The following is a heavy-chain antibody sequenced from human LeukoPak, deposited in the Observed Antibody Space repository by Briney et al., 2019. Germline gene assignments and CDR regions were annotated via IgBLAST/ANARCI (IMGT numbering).Heavy chain of an antibody. D-gene: IGHD1-7*01. CDR2: IDEHGFKT. J-gene: IGHJ4*02. V-gene: IGHV3-7*01. CDR3: ARDGITCTRDY. Sequence: GGSLRLSCATSGFIFRSYWMVWVRQVPGKGLEWVASIDEHGFKTYYAASVTGRFTISKDTAKNSVDLQMNSLRAEDTAVYYCARDGITCTRDYWGQGALVTVSS. CDR1: GFIFRSYW.